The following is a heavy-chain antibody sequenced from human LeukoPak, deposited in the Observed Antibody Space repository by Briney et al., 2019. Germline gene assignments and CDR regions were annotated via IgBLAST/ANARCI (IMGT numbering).Heavy chain of an antibody. CDR3: ARVGIAVAGNGGAFDI. V-gene: IGHV3-30*04. CDR2: ISYVVSKK. J-gene: IGHJ3*02. Sequence: PVRALRLSCAASGFTFSSYATYWVRHAPGKGLGRVSVISYVVSKKYYAHSVKSRFTISRDNSKNTLYLQMNSLRAEDTAVYYCARVGIAVAGNGGAFDIWGQGTMVTVSS. D-gene: IGHD6-19*01. CDR1: GFTFSSYA.